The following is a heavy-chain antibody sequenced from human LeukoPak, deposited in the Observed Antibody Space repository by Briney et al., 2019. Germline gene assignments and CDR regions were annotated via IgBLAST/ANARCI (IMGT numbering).Heavy chain of an antibody. CDR3: VKEQGSGSYRTADY. CDR1: GFAFSSCG. CDR2: ITYDGDTT. J-gene: IGHJ4*02. Sequence: GGSLRLSCAASGFAFSSCGMHWVRQAPGKGLEWVAVITYDGDTTYFEDSVKGRFTISRDTSKSTLYLQMNSLGAEDTAVYYCVKEQGSGSYRTADYWGQGTLVTVSS. D-gene: IGHD3-10*01. V-gene: IGHV3-30*18.